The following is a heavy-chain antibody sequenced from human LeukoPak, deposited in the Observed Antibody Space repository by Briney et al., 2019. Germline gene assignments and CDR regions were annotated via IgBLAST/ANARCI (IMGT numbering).Heavy chain of an antibody. J-gene: IGHJ4*02. D-gene: IGHD5-12*01. CDR1: GGSFSGYY. Sequence: SETLSLTCAVYGGSFSGYYWSWIRQPAGKGLEWIGEINHSGSTNYNPSLKSRVTISVDTSKNQFSLKLSSVTAADTAVYYCARGAKYSGYDSGDFDYWGQGTLVTVSS. CDR2: INHSGST. V-gene: IGHV4-34*01. CDR3: ARGAKYSGYDSGDFDY.